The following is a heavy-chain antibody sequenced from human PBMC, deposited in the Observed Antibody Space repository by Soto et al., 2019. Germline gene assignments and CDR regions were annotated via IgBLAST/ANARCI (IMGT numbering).Heavy chain of an antibody. CDR1: GYTFTSYG. J-gene: IGHJ5*02. V-gene: IGHV1-18*01. D-gene: IGHD3-10*01. Sequence: ASVKVSCKASGYTFTSYGISWVRQAPGQGLEWMGWISAYNGNTNYAQKLQGRATMTRNTSISTAYMELSSLRSEDTAVYYCARGRPPYMVRGVKNWFDPWGQGTQVTVSS. CDR3: ARGRPPYMVRGVKNWFDP. CDR2: ISAYNGNT.